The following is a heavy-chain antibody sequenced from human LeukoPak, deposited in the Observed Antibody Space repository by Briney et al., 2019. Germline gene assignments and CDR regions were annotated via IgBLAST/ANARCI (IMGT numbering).Heavy chain of an antibody. CDR3: VLWRYQLLTHAEYFQH. D-gene: IGHD2-2*01. V-gene: IGHV1-69*04. CDR2: IIPILGIA. J-gene: IGHJ1*01. CDR1: GGTFSSYA. Sequence: ASVKVSCKASGGTFSSYAISWVRQAPGQGLEWMGRIIPILGIANYARKFQGRVTITADKSTSTAYMELSSLRSEDTAVYYCVLWRYQLLTHAEYFQHWGQGTLVTVSS.